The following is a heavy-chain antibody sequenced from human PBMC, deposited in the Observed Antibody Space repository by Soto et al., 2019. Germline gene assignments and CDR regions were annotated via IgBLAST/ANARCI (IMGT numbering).Heavy chain of an antibody. J-gene: IGHJ4*02. D-gene: IGHD6-13*01. Sequence: GSLRLSCAASGFTFSSYAMSWVRQAPGKGLEWVSGISGSGGSTYYADSVKGRFTISRDNSKNTLYLQMNSLRAEDTAVYYCAKESRYSSSWSTMDYWGQGTLVTVSS. V-gene: IGHV3-23*01. CDR2: ISGSGGST. CDR1: GFTFSSYA. CDR3: AKESRYSSSWSTMDY.